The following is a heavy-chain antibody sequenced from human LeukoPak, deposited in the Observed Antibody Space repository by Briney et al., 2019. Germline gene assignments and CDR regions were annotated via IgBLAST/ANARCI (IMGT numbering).Heavy chain of an antibody. D-gene: IGHD6-13*01. V-gene: IGHV3-23*01. CDR1: GFTFTSYA. J-gene: IGHJ5*02. CDR2: VGGSGDRT. Sequence: GGSLRLSCAASGFTFTSYAMSWVRQAPGKGLEWVSVVGGSGDRTYYADSVKGRFTISRDNSKNTLFLQMNSLRAEDTAVYYCAKDRSTRWYNWFDPWGQGTLATASS. CDR3: AKDRSTRWYNWFDP.